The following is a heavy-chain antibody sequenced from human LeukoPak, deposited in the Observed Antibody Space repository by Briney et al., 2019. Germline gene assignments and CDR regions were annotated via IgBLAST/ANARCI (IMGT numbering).Heavy chain of an antibody. CDR2: IYYSGST. CDR1: GGSISSSSYY. D-gene: IGHD2-21*01. CDR3: ARSLITPTYWYFDS. J-gene: IGHJ4*02. Sequence: SETLSLTCTVSGGSISSSSYYWGWIRQPPGKGLEWIGSIYYSGSTYYNPSLKSRVTISVDTSKNQFSLKLSSVTAADTAVYYRARSLITPTYWYFDSWGQGTLVTVSS. V-gene: IGHV4-39*07.